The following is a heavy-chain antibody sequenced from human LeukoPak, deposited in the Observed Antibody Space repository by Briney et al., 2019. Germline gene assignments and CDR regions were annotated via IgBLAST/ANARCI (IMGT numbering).Heavy chain of an antibody. Sequence: ASVRVSCKASGHTFTGYYMHWMRQAPGQGLEWMGRINPNSGGTNYAQKFQGRVTMTRDTSISTAYMELSRLRSDDTAVYYCARDRVSSSWQFDYWGQGTLVTVSS. V-gene: IGHV1-2*06. J-gene: IGHJ4*02. CDR2: INPNSGGT. CDR1: GHTFTGYY. D-gene: IGHD6-13*01. CDR3: ARDRVSSSWQFDY.